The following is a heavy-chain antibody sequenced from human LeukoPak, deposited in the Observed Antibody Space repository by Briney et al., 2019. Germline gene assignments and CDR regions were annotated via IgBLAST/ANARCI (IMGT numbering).Heavy chain of an antibody. V-gene: IGHV3-11*04. Sequence: PGGSLRLSCATSGFTLSDYYMSWIRQAPGKGLEWVSYISSTGMTTYYSDSVKGRFTISRDNSKNTLYLQMNSLRAEDTAVYYCAKGRYSKGAFDIWGQGTMVTVSS. J-gene: IGHJ3*02. CDR1: GFTLSDYY. CDR3: AKGRYSKGAFDI. D-gene: IGHD5-12*01. CDR2: ISSTGMTT.